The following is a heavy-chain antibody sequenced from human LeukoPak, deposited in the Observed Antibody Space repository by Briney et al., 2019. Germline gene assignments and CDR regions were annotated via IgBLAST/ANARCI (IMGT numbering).Heavy chain of an antibody. CDR3: ARDPTNNIELGDY. CDR2: INPNSGGT. D-gene: IGHD5-12*01. J-gene: IGHJ4*02. Sequence: GASVKVSCKASGYTFTGYYMHWVRQAPGQGLEWMGWINPNSGGTNYAQKFQGRVTMTRDTSISTAYMELSRLRSDDTAVYYCARDPTNNIELGDYWGQGTLVTVSS. CDR1: GYTFTGYY. V-gene: IGHV1-2*02.